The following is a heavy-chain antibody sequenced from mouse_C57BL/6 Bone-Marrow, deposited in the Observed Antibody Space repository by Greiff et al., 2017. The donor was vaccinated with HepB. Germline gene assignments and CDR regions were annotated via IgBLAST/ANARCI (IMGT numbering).Heavy chain of an antibody. CDR3: ARHRQLRLRGFAY. D-gene: IGHD3-2*02. CDR2: ISSGGSYT. CDR1: GFTFSSYG. Sequence: EVQRVESGGDLVKPGGSLKLSCAASGFTFSSYGMSWVRQTPDKRLEWVATISSGGSYTYYPDSVKGRFTISRDNAKNTLYLQMSSLKSEDTAMYYCARHRQLRLRGFAYWGQGTLVTVSA. V-gene: IGHV5-6*01. J-gene: IGHJ3*01.